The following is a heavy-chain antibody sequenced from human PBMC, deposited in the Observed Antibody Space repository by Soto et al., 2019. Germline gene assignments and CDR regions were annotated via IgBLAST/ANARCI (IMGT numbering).Heavy chain of an antibody. J-gene: IGHJ4*02. CDR3: TRDRNDFGSGNYNNRIDF. Sequence: QVQLVQSGAEVKKPGSSVKVSCKDSGGIFSTYAISWLRQAPGQGLEWMGGIIPLFGTPNYAQRFQGRVTITADESTSTAYMELIRLRSEDTAVYYCTRDRNDFGSGNYNNRIDFWGQGTLITVSS. V-gene: IGHV1-69*01. CDR2: IIPLFGTP. D-gene: IGHD3-10*01. CDR1: GGIFSTYA.